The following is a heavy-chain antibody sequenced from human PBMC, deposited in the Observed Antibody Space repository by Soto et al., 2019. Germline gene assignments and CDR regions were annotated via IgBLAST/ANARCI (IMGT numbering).Heavy chain of an antibody. Sequence: ASVKVSCKASGYTFTSYAMHWVRQAPGQRLEWMGWINAGNGNTKYSQKFQGRVTITRDTSASTAYMELSSLRSEDTAVYYCARGLGYCSSTSCYGNAFDIWGQGTMVTVSS. D-gene: IGHD2-2*01. J-gene: IGHJ3*02. V-gene: IGHV1-3*01. CDR2: INAGNGNT. CDR3: ARGLGYCSSTSCYGNAFDI. CDR1: GYTFTSYA.